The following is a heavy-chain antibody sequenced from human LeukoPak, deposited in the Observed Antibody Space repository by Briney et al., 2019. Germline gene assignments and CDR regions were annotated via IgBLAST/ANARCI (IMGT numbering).Heavy chain of an antibody. CDR2: ISHSGTT. CDR3: ARDGAATFSDY. J-gene: IGHJ4*02. V-gene: IGHV4-4*02. CDR1: GGSIDITNY. Sequence: SETLSLTCDVSGGSIDITNYWSWVRQAPGKGLEWIGEISHSGTTNYNPSLRSRVAMSLDRDNNQFSLSLRSVTAADTAIYYCARDGAATFSDYWGQGTLVTVSS. D-gene: IGHD1-26*01.